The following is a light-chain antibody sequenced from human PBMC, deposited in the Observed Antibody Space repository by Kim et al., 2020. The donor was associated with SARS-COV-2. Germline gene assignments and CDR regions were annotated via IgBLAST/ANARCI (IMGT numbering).Light chain of an antibody. J-gene: IGLJ3*02. Sequence: QAGLTQPPSVSTGLRQTATLTCTGNSNNVGNQGAAWLQQHQGHPPKLLSYRNNNRPSGISERFSASRSGNTASLTITGLQPEDEADYYCSAWDSSLTALVFGGGTQRPS. V-gene: IGLV10-54*04. CDR3: SAWDSSLTALV. CDR1: SNNVGNQG. CDR2: RNN.